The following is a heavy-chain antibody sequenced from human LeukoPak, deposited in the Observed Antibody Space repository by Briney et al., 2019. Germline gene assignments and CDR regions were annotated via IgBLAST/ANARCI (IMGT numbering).Heavy chain of an antibody. J-gene: IGHJ4*02. CDR3: ARDDKFGIAVAGLDY. Sequence: EASVKVSCKASGYTFTGYYMHWVRQAPGQGLEWMGGIIPIFGTANYAQKFQGRVTITTDESTSTAYMELSSLRSEDTAVYYCARDDKFGIAVAGLDYWGQGTLVTVSS. V-gene: IGHV1-69*05. CDR2: IIPIFGTA. D-gene: IGHD6-19*01. CDR1: GYTFTGYY.